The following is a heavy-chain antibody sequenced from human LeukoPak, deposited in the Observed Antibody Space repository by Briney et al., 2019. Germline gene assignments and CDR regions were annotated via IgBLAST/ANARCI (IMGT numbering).Heavy chain of an antibody. CDR3: ARAIFVVYSGFDY. J-gene: IGHJ4*02. D-gene: IGHD1-26*01. V-gene: IGHV1-2*02. CDR2: INPNSGGT. Sequence: ASVKVSCKASGYTFTGYYMHWLRHAPGQGLEWMGWINPNSGGTNYAQKFQGRVTLTRDTSISTAYMELNRLTSDDTAVFYCARAIFVVYSGFDYWGQGTLITVSS. CDR1: GYTFTGYY.